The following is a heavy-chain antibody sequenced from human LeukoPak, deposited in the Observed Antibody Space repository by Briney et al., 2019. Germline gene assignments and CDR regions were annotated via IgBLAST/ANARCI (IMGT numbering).Heavy chain of an antibody. V-gene: IGHV3-30*03. J-gene: IGHJ4*02. Sequence: GRSLRLSCAASGFTFSSYGMHWVRQAPGKGLEWVAVISYDGSNKYYADSVKGRFTISRDNSKNTLYLQMNSLRAEDTAVYYCARIAEDYYDSSGYYPFDYWGQGTLVTVSS. CDR3: ARIAEDYYDSSGYYPFDY. D-gene: IGHD3-22*01. CDR1: GFTFSSYG. CDR2: ISYDGSNK.